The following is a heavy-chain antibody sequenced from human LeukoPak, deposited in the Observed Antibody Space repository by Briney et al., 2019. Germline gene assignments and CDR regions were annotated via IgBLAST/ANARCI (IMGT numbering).Heavy chain of an antibody. CDR2: ISGSGGST. Sequence: GGSLRLSCAASGFTFSSYGMSWVRQAPGKGLEWVSAISGSGGSTYYADSVKGRFTISRDNSKNTLYLQMNSLRAEDTAVYYCAKDPSTYYDILTGYHDYWGQGTLVTVSS. D-gene: IGHD3-9*01. CDR1: GFTFSSYG. CDR3: AKDPSTYYDILTGYHDY. J-gene: IGHJ4*02. V-gene: IGHV3-23*01.